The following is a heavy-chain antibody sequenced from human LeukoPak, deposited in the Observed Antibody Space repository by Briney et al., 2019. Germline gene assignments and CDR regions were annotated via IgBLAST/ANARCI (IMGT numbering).Heavy chain of an antibody. CDR3: ARNPYSGNYGNYYYYYMDV. CDR1: GGSFSDYY. J-gene: IGHJ6*03. CDR2: ISSSGSTI. Sequence: PSETPSLTCAVYGGSFSDYYMSWIRQAPGKGLEWVSYISSSGSTIYYADSVKGRFTISRDNAKNSLYLQMNSLGPEDTAVYYCARNPYSGNYGNYYYYYMDVWGKGTTVTISS. D-gene: IGHD1-26*01. V-gene: IGHV3-11*04.